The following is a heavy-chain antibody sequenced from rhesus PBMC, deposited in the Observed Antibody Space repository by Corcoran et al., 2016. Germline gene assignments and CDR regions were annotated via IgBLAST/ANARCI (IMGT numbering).Heavy chain of an antibody. CDR1: GYSISSGYG. CDR2: IGGSSGST. CDR3: AREGTGTAGTFDY. D-gene: IGHD5-24*01. Sequence: QVQLQESGPGLVKPSETLSFTCAVSGYSISSGYGWSWIRQPPGKGLEWIGYIGGSSGSTNYNPSLKSRVTISKDTSKNQFSLKLSSVTAADTAVYYCAREGTGTAGTFDYWGQGVLVTVSS. V-gene: IGHV4-127*01. J-gene: IGHJ4*01.